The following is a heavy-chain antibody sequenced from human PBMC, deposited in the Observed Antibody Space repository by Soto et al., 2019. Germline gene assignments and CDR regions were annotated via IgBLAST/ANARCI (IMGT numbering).Heavy chain of an antibody. CDR3: ASSSALWHGMDA. CDR2: ISASGGSA. Sequence: GGSLRLSCAAPGFRFSSYAMSWVRQAPGQGPEWLSVISASGGSAYYADSVRGRFTIFRDNSKNTLYLQMKSLGAEDTAVYYCASSSALWHGMDAWGQGTTVTVSS. CDR1: GFRFSSYA. V-gene: IGHV3-23*01. J-gene: IGHJ6*02. D-gene: IGHD6-6*01.